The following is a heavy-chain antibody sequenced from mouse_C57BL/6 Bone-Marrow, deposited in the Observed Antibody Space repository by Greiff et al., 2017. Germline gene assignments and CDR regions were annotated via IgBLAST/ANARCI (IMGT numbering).Heavy chain of an antibody. Sequence: QVQLQQPGAELVKPGASVKLSCKASGYTFTSYWMHWVKQRPGQGLEWIGMIHPNSGSTNYNEKFKSKATLTVDKSSSTAYMQLSSLTAEDAAVYYCARYGDYVSSYPRDYFDYWGQGTTLTVSS. CDR3: ARYGDYVSSYPRDYFDY. CDR1: GYTFTSYW. CDR2: IHPNSGST. D-gene: IGHD1-1*01. V-gene: IGHV1-64*01. J-gene: IGHJ2*01.